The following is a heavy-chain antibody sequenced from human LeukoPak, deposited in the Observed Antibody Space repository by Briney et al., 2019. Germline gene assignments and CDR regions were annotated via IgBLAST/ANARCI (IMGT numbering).Heavy chain of an antibody. CDR1: GFTFSRSW. J-gene: IGHJ4*02. CDR3: AAGASGSWDF. V-gene: IGHV3-7*03. D-gene: IGHD6-13*01. CDR2: ISPDGSTK. Sequence: QAGGPLRLSCAASGFTFSRSWMSWVRQPPGKGLEWVANISPDGSTKYHMDSVKGRSTISRDNAKDSLYLEMSRLRDDDTAMYYCAAGASGSWDFGGQGTLVTVSS.